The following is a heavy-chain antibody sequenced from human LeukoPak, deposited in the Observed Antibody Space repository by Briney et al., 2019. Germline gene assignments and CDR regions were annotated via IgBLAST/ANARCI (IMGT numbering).Heavy chain of an antibody. CDR1: GFTFSSYA. CDR2: IKQDGSEK. Sequence: GGSLRLSCAASGFTFSSYAMSWVRQAPGKGLEWVANIKQDGSEKYYVDSVKGRFTISRDNAKNSLYLQMNSLRAEDTAVYYCAREDHYYYYYMDVWGKGTTVTVSS. J-gene: IGHJ6*03. V-gene: IGHV3-7*01. CDR3: AREDHYYYYYMDV.